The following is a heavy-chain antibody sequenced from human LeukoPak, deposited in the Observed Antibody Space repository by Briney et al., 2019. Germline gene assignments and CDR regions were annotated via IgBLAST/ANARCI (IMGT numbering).Heavy chain of an antibody. V-gene: IGHV3-23*01. CDR3: AKVQQWHRDY. CDR2: ISGSGGST. J-gene: IGHJ4*02. Sequence: GWSVTLSCPASGFTFSSYAMSGVGQPPAKGLEGVSAISGSGGSTYYAASVKGRFTISRDNSKNTLYLQMNSLRAEDTAVYYCAKVQQWHRDYWGQGTLVTVSS. CDR1: GFTFSSYA. D-gene: IGHD6-19*01.